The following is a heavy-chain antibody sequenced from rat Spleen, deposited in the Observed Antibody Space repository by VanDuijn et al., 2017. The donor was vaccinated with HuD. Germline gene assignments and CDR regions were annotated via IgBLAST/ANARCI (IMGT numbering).Heavy chain of an antibody. Sequence: EVQLVESDGGLVQPGRSLKLSCAASGFTFSDYYMAWVRRTPTKGLEWVATIGYAGSSTYYRDSVKGRFTISRDNAKSTLYLQMDSLRSEDTATYYCTREGYIHTMGITYYFDYWGQGVMVTVSS. J-gene: IGHJ2*01. CDR3: TREGYIHTMGITYYFDY. V-gene: IGHV5-29*01. CDR2: IGYAGSST. D-gene: IGHD1-9*01. CDR1: GFTFSDYY.